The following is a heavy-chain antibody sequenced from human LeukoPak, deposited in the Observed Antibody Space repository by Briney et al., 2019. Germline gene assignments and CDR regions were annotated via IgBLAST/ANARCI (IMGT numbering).Heavy chain of an antibody. CDR1: DGSISSSIYY. D-gene: IGHD3/OR15-3a*01. Sequence: PSETLSLTCSVSDGSISSSIYYWGWIRQPPGKGLEWVGSGYYSGNIYYNPSLKRRVTISVDTSKNQFSLKLSSGTAADTAVYYCASLRVNTYDLMYYNDFWGQGTLVTVSS. V-gene: IGHV4-39*01. CDR3: ASLRVNTYDLMYYNDF. CDR2: GYYSGNI. J-gene: IGHJ4*02.